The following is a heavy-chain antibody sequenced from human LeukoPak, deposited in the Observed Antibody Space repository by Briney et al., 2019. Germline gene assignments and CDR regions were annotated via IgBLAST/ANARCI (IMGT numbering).Heavy chain of an antibody. D-gene: IGHD3-10*01. J-gene: IGHJ4*02. CDR3: ARDVRRGGSFDY. CDR2: ISTYNGNT. CDR1: GYTFTSYG. V-gene: IGHV1-18*01. Sequence: ASVKVSCKASGYTFTSYGISWVRQAPGQGLEWMGWISTYNGNTNYAQKLQGRVTMTTDTSTSTAYMELRSLRSDDTAVYYCARDVRRGGSFDYWGQGTLVTVSS.